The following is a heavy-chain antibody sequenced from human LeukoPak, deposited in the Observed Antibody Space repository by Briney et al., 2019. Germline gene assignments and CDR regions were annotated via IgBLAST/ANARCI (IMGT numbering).Heavy chain of an antibody. CDR1: TGPFSGYY. D-gene: IGHD2-2*01. CDR3: ARAYCNSDSCSQGHWFDP. J-gene: IGHJ5*02. Sequence: SETLSLTCAVYTGPFSGYYWSWIPQPPGKGLECIGEINHSGGTNYNSSLKSRVTISVDTSKNQFALNLSSVTAADTAVYYCARAYCNSDSCSQGHWFDPWGQGTLVIVSA. CDR2: INHSGGT. V-gene: IGHV4-34*01.